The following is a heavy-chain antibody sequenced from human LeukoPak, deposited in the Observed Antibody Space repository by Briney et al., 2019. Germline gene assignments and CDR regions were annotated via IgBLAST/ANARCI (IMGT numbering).Heavy chain of an antibody. J-gene: IGHJ4*02. Sequence: SETLSLTCAIYSGSFSGYYWNWIRQPPGKGLEWIGEINHSGFTNYNPSLNSRVTMSVDTSKNQFSLNLTSVTAADTAVYYCAASGWTPGLDFWGQGTPVTVSS. D-gene: IGHD6-19*01. CDR2: INHSGFT. CDR1: SGSFSGYY. CDR3: AASGWTPGLDF. V-gene: IGHV4-34*01.